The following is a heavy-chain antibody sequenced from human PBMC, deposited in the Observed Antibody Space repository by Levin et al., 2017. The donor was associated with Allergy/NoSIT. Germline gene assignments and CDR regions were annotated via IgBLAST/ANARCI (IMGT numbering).Heavy chain of an antibody. CDR1: GFDVDDYA. CDR2: ISWNSGSL. CDR3: AKEAGGANYFNH. Sequence: GGSLRLSCAASGFDVDDYAMHWVRQAPGKGLEWVSGISWNSGSLDYADSVKGRFTISRDSAKNSVHLQMNSLRAEDTALYYCAKEAGGANYFNHWGQGTLVTGSS. V-gene: IGHV3-9*01. D-gene: IGHD3-16*01. J-gene: IGHJ4*02.